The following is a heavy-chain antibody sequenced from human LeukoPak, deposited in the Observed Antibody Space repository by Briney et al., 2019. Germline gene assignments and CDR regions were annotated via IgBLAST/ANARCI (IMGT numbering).Heavy chain of an antibody. V-gene: IGHV3-7*01. Sequence: PSETLSLTCAVYGGSFSGYYWSWVRQAPGKGLEWVANIKQDGSEKYYVDSVKGRFTISRDNAKNSLYLQMNSLRAEDTAVYYCARDSSGWYGDEYYFDYWGQGTLVTVSS. J-gene: IGHJ4*02. D-gene: IGHD6-19*01. CDR1: GGSFSGYY. CDR3: ARDSSGWYGDEYYFDY. CDR2: IKQDGSEK.